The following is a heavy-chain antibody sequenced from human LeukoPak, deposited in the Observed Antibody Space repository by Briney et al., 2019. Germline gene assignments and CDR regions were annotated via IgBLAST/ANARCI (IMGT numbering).Heavy chain of an antibody. Sequence: SVKVSCKASGGTFSSYAISWVRQAPGQGLEWMGGIIPIFGTANYAQKLQGRVTITTDESTSTAYMELSSLRSEDTAVYYCARHVVVTAIRSHEGYFQHWGQGTLVTVSS. D-gene: IGHD2-21*02. CDR3: ARHVVVTAIRSHEGYFQH. V-gene: IGHV1-69*05. J-gene: IGHJ1*01. CDR2: IIPIFGTA. CDR1: GGTFSSYA.